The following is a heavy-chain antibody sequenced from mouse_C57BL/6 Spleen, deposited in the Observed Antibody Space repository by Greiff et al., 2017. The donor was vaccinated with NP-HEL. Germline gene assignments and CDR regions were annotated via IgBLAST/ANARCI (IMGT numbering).Heavy chain of an antibody. CDR1: GFTFSDYY. Sequence: EVKVVESEGGLVQPGSSMKLSCTASGFTFSDYYMAWVRQVPEKGLEWVANINYDGSSTYYLDSLKSRFIISRDNAKNILYLEMSSLKSENTATYYCERDYGSPYYCDYWGQGTTLTVSS. CDR3: ERDYGSPYYCDY. D-gene: IGHD1-1*01. V-gene: IGHV5-16*01. J-gene: IGHJ2*01. CDR2: INYDGSST.